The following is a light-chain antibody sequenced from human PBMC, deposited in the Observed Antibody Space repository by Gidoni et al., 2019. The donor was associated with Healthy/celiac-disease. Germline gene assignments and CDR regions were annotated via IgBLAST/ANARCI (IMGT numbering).Light chain of an antibody. CDR3: QQRSNWPPT. Sequence: ELVLTQSPATLSLSPGERATLSCRASQGVSNYLAWYQQKPGQAPRLLIYDASNRATGVPARFSGSGSGTDFTLTISSLEPEDFAVYYCQQRSNWPPTFGQGTKVEIK. J-gene: IGKJ1*01. CDR1: QGVSNY. V-gene: IGKV3-11*01. CDR2: DAS.